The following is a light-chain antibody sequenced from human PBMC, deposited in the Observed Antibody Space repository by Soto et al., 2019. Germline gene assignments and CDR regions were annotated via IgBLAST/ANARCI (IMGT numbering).Light chain of an antibody. V-gene: IGKV1-39*01. Sequence: DIQMTQSPSSLSASVGDRVTITCRASQSISSYLNWYQQKPGKAPKLLIYAASSLQSGVPSRFSGSGSGTDFTLTISGLQPEDFGTYYCQQCYSSPLTFGQGTKGDIK. CDR2: AAS. J-gene: IGKJ1*01. CDR1: QSISSY. CDR3: QQCYSSPLT.